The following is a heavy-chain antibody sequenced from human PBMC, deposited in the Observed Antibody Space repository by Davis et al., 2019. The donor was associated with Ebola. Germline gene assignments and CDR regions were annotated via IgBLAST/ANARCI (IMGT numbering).Heavy chain of an antibody. D-gene: IGHD3-3*01. Sequence: SETLSLTCAVYGGSFSGYYWSWIRQPPGKGLEWIGYIYYSGSTNYNPSLKSRVTISVDTSKNQFSLKLSSVTAADTAVYYCARELQIGVVITEHDAFDIWGQGTMVTVSS. CDR1: GGSFSGYY. V-gene: IGHV4-59*01. J-gene: IGHJ3*02. CDR3: ARELQIGVVITEHDAFDI. CDR2: IYYSGST.